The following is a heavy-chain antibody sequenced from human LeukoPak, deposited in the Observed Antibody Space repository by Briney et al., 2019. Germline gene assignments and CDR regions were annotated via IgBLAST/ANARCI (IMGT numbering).Heavy chain of an antibody. CDR3: ARHLTSMVRGVRNYYYYGMDV. Sequence: GESLKISCKGSGYSFTSYWIGWVRQMPGKGLEWMGIIYPGDSDTRYSPSFQGQVTISADKSISTAYLQWSSLKASDTAMYYCARHLTSMVRGVRNYYYYGMDVWGQGTTVTVSS. D-gene: IGHD3-10*01. J-gene: IGHJ6*02. CDR2: IYPGDSDT. CDR1: GYSFTSYW. V-gene: IGHV5-51*01.